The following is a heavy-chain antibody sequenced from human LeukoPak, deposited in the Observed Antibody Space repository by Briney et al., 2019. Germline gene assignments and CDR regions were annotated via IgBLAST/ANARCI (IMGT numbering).Heavy chain of an antibody. CDR3: AKGIGGGSTSPRLKGYFDY. Sequence: GGSLRLSCAASGFTFNTYSMNWVRQAPGKGLEWVSAISGSGGSTYYADSVKGRFTISRDNSKNTLYLQMNSLRAEDTAVYYCAKGIGGGSTSPRLKGYFDYWGQGTLVTVSS. V-gene: IGHV3-23*01. CDR2: ISGSGGST. D-gene: IGHD2-2*01. CDR1: GFTFNTYS. J-gene: IGHJ4*02.